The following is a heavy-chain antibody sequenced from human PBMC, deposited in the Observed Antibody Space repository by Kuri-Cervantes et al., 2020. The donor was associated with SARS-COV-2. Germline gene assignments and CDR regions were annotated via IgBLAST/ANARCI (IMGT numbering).Heavy chain of an antibody. CDR2: IKQDGSEE. J-gene: IGHJ3*01. D-gene: IGHD3-10*01. CDR1: GFIFSGYC. V-gene: IGHV3-7*03. Sequence: GESLKISCAASGFIFSGYCMTWVRQAPGKGLEWVANIKQDGSEEYYVDSVKGRFTISRDNAKNSLHLQMNSLRAEDTAVYYCAREDSGTNDAFDFWGQGATVTVSS. CDR3: AREDSGTNDAFDF.